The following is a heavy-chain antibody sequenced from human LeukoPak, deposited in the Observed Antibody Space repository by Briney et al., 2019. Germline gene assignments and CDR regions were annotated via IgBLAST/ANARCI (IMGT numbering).Heavy chain of an antibody. Sequence: GGSLRLSCAASGFTFSNYAILWVLQAPGKGLEWVAVISYDGSSKNFADSVKGRFTISRDNSKNTLYLQMSSLRVEDTAVYYCARPSHPKTNGWYYFFGMDVWGQGTTVTVSS. V-gene: IGHV3-30-3*01. CDR1: GFTFSNYA. CDR2: ISYDGSSK. D-gene: IGHD6-19*01. CDR3: ARPSHPKTNGWYYFFGMDV. J-gene: IGHJ6*02.